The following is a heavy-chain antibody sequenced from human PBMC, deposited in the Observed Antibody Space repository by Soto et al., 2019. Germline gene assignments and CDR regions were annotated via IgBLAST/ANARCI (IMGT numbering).Heavy chain of an antibody. CDR2: ISGSGGST. Sequence: GGSLRLSCAASGFTFSSYAMSWVRQAPGKGLEWVSAISGSGGSTYYADSVKGRFTISRDNSKNTLYLQMNSLRAEDTAVYYCAKDGLITIFGVVTYSDYMDVWGKGTTVTVSS. D-gene: IGHD3-3*01. CDR3: AKDGLITIFGVVTYSDYMDV. J-gene: IGHJ6*03. V-gene: IGHV3-23*01. CDR1: GFTFSSYA.